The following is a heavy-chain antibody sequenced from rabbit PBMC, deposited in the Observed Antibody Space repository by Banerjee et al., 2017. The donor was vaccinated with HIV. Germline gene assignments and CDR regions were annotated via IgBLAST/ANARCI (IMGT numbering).Heavy chain of an antibody. D-gene: IGHD8-1*01. CDR3: ARDFDVAGGGFGYYFNL. J-gene: IGHJ4*01. V-gene: IGHV1S45*01. Sequence: QEQLEESGGDLVKPGASLTLTCTASGFSFSSSYWICWVRQAPGKGLEWIGCIYTGSAGSTDYASWAKGRFTISKTSSTTVTLQMTSLTAADTATYFCARDFDVAGGGFGYYFNLWGQGTLVTVS. CDR2: IYTGSAGST. CDR1: GFSFSSSYW.